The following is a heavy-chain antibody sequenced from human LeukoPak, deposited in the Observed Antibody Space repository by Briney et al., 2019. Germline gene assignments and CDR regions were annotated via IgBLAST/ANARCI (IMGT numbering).Heavy chain of an antibody. V-gene: IGHV1-46*01. CDR1: GYTSTNYY. CDR2: IKPSGGGT. CDR3: ARDRSNSDY. D-gene: IGHD1-26*01. Sequence: ASVKVSCKASGYTSTNYYVHWVRQAPGQGLEWMGIIKPSGGGTSYALKFPGRVTMTRDTSTSTAYMELSSLRSEDTAVYYCARDRSNSDYWGQGTLVTVSS. J-gene: IGHJ4*02.